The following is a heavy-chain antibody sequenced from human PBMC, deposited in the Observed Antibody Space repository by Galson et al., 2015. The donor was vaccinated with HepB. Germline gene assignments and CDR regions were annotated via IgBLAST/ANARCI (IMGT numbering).Heavy chain of an antibody. CDR1: GYTFTSYA. V-gene: IGHV1-3*01. CDR3: ARNPTPNYDFWSGYYLDV. D-gene: IGHD3-3*01. Sequence: SVKVSCKASGYTFTSYAMHWVRQAPGQRLEWMGWINAGNGNTKYSQKFQGRVTITRDTSASTAYMELSSLRSEDTAVYYCARNPTPNYDFWSGYYLDVWGKGTTVTVSS. CDR2: INAGNGNT. J-gene: IGHJ6*03.